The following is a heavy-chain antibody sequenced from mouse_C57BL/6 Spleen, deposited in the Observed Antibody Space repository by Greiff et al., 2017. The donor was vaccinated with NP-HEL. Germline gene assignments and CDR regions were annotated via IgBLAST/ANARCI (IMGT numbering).Heavy chain of an antibody. Sequence: EVHLVESGGGLVKPGGSLKLSCAASGFTFSDYGMHWVRQAPEKGLEWVAYISSGSSTIYYADTVKGRFTISRDNAKNTLFLQMTSLRSEDTAMYYCASRPSNYFYAMDYWGQGTSVTVSS. CDR1: GFTFSDYG. J-gene: IGHJ4*01. D-gene: IGHD2-5*01. CDR2: ISSGSSTI. V-gene: IGHV5-17*01. CDR3: ASRPSNYFYAMDY.